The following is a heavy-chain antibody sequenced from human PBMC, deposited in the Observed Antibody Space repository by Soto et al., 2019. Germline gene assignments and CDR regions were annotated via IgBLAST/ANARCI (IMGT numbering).Heavy chain of an antibody. V-gene: IGHV5-51*01. CDR1: GYSSTSYW. Sequence: GESLKISCKGSGYSSTSYWIGWVRQMPGKGLEWMGIIYPGDSDTRYSPSFQGQVTISADKSISTAYLQWSSLKASDTAMYYCARQQVGYSYGYYYGMDVWGQGTTVTVSS. CDR2: IYPGDSDT. D-gene: IGHD5-18*01. J-gene: IGHJ6*02. CDR3: ARQQVGYSYGYYYGMDV.